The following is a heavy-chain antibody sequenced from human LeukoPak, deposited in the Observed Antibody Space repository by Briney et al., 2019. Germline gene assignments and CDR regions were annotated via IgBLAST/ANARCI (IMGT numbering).Heavy chain of an antibody. CDR1: GVSFSGYY. D-gene: IGHD6-19*01. CDR2: INHSGST. CDR3: VRENITVTHTHFDS. Sequence: SETLSLTCAVYGVSFSGYYWSWIRQPPGKGLEWIGEINHSGSTNYNPSLKSRVTISVDTSKNQFSLKLSSVTAADTAVYYCVRENITVTHTHFDSWGQGKLVTVSS. J-gene: IGHJ4*02. V-gene: IGHV4-34*01.